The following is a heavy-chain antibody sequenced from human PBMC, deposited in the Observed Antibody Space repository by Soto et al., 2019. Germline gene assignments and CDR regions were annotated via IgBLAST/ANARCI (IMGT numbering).Heavy chain of an antibody. CDR1: GFTFSSYA. V-gene: IGHV3-23*01. CDR3: ARGSKPTIFGVVITHVDY. J-gene: IGHJ4*02. CDR2: ISGSGGST. D-gene: IGHD3-3*01. Sequence: GGSLRLSCAASGFTFSSYAMSWVRQAPGKGLEWVSAISGSGGSTYYADSVKGRFTISRDNSKNTLYLQMNSLRAEDTAVYYCARGSKPTIFGVVITHVDYWGQGTLVTVSS.